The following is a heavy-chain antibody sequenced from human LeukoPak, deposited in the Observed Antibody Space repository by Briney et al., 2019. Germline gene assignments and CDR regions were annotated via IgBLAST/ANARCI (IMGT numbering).Heavy chain of an antibody. CDR2: ISSSGDNT. CDR3: AKVKALDAVASDFDY. V-gene: IGHV3-23*01. CDR1: GFVFSTYA. Sequence: GGSLRLSCAASGFVFSTYAMGWVRQAPGKGLEWVSAISSSGDNTYYADSVKGQFTISRDNSKNTLDLQMNSLRAEDTAMYHCAKVKALDAVASDFDYWGQGTLVTVSS. J-gene: IGHJ4*02. D-gene: IGHD1-1*01.